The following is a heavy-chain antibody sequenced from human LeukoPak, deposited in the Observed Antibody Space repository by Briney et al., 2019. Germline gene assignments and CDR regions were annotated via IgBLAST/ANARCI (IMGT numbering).Heavy chain of an antibody. D-gene: IGHD3-22*01. CDR1: GYSFTSYW. Sequence: GESLKISCKGSGYSFTSYWIGWVRQMPGKGLEWMGIIYPGDSDTRYSPSFQGQVTISADKSISTAYLQWSSLKASDTAMYYCARLGWGSSGYYYIDYWGQGTLVTVSS. J-gene: IGHJ4*02. CDR2: IYPGDSDT. CDR3: ARLGWGSSGYYYIDY. V-gene: IGHV5-51*01.